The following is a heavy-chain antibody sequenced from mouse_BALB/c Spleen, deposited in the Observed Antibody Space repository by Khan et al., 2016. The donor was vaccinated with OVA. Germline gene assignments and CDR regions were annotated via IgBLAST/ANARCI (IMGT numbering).Heavy chain of an antibody. D-gene: IGHD1-1*01. Sequence: EVQLLETGGDLVKPGGSLKLSCAASGFTFSTYGMSWVRQAPDKRLEWVATVSTGGSYIYYPDSVKGRFTFSRDNSKNTPYLQMSGLRSEDTAMFYFTRSAYYGGSEGFDYWGQGTLVTVSA. CDR2: VSTGGSYI. CDR3: TRSAYYGGSEGFDY. CDR1: GFTFSTYG. V-gene: IGHV5-6*01. J-gene: IGHJ3*01.